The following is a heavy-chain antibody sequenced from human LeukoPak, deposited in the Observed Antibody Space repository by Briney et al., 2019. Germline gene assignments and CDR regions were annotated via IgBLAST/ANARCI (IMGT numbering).Heavy chain of an antibody. CDR1: GGSFSGYY. CDR2: INHSGST. D-gene: IGHD3-16*01. CDR3: ARRMITFGGVIGRFDP. V-gene: IGHV4-34*01. Sequence: SETLSLTCAVYGGSFSGYYWSWIRQPPGKGPEWIGEINHSGSTNYNPSLKSRVTISVDTSKNQFSLKLSSVTAADTAVYYCARRMITFGGVIGRFDPWGQGTLVTVSS. J-gene: IGHJ5*02.